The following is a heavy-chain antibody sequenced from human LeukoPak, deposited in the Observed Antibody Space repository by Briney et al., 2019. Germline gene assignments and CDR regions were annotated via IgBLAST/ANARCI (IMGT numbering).Heavy chain of an antibody. Sequence: SETLSLTCTVSGGSISSYYWSWIRQPPGKGLEWIGEINHSGSTNYNPSLKSRVTISVDTSKNQFSLKLSSVTAADTAVYYCARAYCSSTSCYPYYFDYWGQGTLVTVSS. J-gene: IGHJ4*02. CDR2: INHSGST. CDR3: ARAYCSSTSCYPYYFDY. D-gene: IGHD2-2*01. CDR1: GGSISSYY. V-gene: IGHV4-34*01.